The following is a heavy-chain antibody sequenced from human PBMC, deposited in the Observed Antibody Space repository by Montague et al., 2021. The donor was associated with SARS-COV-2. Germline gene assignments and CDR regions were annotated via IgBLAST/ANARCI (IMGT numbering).Heavy chain of an antibody. CDR3: AKEREVVRAARTLVAFDL. V-gene: IGHV4-34*01. D-gene: IGHD2-2*01. J-gene: IGHJ3*01. Sequence: SETLSLTCAVYGGSFSVYYWSWLRPSPRSGLEWIVEINHSGTANYNPPLKSRVSISVDTSKNQFTLKLTSVTAADTAMYYCAKEREVVRAARTLVAFDLWGQGTMVTVSS. CDR1: GGSFSVYY. CDR2: INHSGTA.